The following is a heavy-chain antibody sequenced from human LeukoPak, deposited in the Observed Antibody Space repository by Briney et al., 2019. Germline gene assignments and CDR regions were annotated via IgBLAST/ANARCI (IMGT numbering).Heavy chain of an antibody. J-gene: IGHJ6*03. D-gene: IGHD6-19*01. CDR3: ARREAVAGTYYYYMDV. CDR1: GGSISSSSYY. Sequence: PSETLSLTCTVSGGSISSSSYYWGWIRQPPGKGLEWIGSIYYSGSTYYNPSLKSRVTISVDTSKNQFSLKLSSVTAADTAVYYCARREAVAGTYYYYMDVWGKGTTVTVSS. V-gene: IGHV4-39*01. CDR2: IYYSGST.